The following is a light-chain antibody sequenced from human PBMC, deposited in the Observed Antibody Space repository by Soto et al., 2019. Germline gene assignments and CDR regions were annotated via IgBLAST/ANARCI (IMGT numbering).Light chain of an antibody. Sequence: DIVMTQSPDSLAVSLGERATINCKSSQSVLYSSNNKNNLAWYQQKPGQPPKLLISWASTRESGVPDRFSGSGSGSDFTLTISSLQAEDVAAYYCQQYYSTPQTFGQGTKVEIK. J-gene: IGKJ1*01. CDR2: WAS. CDR3: QQYYSTPQT. CDR1: QSVLYSSNNKNN. V-gene: IGKV4-1*01.